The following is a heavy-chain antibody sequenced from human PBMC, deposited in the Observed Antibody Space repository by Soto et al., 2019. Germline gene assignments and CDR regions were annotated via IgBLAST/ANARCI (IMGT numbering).Heavy chain of an antibody. CDR2: ISYDGSNK. V-gene: IGHV3-30-3*01. D-gene: IGHD2-15*01. CDR1: GFTFSSYA. J-gene: IGHJ5*02. CDR3: ARDPLRYCSGGSCYGWFDP. Sequence: QVQLVESGGGVVQPGRSLRLSCAASGFTFSSYAMHWVRQAPGKGLEWVAVISYDGSNKYYADSVKGRFTISRNNSKNTLYLQLHSRRAEDTAVDYCARDPLRYCSGGSCYGWFDPWGQGPLVTVSS.